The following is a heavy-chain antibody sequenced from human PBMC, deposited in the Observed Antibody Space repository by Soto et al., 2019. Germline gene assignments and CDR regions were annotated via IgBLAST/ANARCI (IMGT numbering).Heavy chain of an antibody. J-gene: IGHJ4*02. V-gene: IGHV4-59*08. D-gene: IGHD1-26*01. CDR3: AGDIRSGSYRFDY. CDR2: IFNSGST. Sequence: QVQLQESGPGLVKPSETLSLTCTVSGDSITSYHWSWIRQSPEKGLEWIGYIFNSGSTAYNTYLKSRVTISADRSKNQFSLKLSSVTAADTAVYYCAGDIRSGSYRFDYWGQGTLVTVSS. CDR1: GDSITSYH.